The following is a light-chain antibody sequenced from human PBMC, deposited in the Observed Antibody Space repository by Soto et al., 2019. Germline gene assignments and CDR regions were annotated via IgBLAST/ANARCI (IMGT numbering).Light chain of an antibody. CDR2: EVS. J-gene: IGLJ1*01. CDR1: SSDVGAYKY. CDR3: SSYSSSSTLFV. V-gene: IGLV2-14*01. Sequence: QSALTQPASVSGSPGQSITISCTGTSSDVGAYKYVPWYQQHPGKAPKVMIYEVSSRPSGVSNRFSGSKSGNTASLTISGLQAEDEADYFCSSYSSSSTLFVFGTGTKVTVL.